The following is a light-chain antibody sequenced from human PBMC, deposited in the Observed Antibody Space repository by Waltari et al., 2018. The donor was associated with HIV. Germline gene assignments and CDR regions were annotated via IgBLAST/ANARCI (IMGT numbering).Light chain of an antibody. J-gene: IGLJ2*01. CDR3: CSYAGSRVI. V-gene: IGLV2-11*01. CDR2: DVN. Sequence: QSALTQPRSVSGSPGQSGTISCVGTSNDIGAYNYVSWYQQHPGKAPKVMIYDVNKRPAGVPDRFSGSKSGYTASLTISGLQAEDEADYYCCSYAGSRVIFGGGTKLTVL. CDR1: SNDIGAYNY.